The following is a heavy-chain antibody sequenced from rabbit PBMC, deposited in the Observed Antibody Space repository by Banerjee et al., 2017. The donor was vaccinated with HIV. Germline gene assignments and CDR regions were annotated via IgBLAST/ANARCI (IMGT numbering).Heavy chain of an antibody. CDR2: IYAGSSGST. CDR3: ARSNTYYGMDL. Sequence: QSLEESRGDLVKPGASLTLTCKASGFDLSSYYWICWVRQAPGKGLEWIACIYAGSSGSTWYASWAKGRFTISKTSSTTVTLQMTSLTAADTATYFCARSNTYYGMDLWGPGTLVTVS. V-gene: IGHV1S40*01. J-gene: IGHJ6*01. CDR1: GFDLSSYYW.